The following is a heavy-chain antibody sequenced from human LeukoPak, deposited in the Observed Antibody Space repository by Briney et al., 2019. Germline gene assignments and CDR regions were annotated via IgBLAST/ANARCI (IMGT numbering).Heavy chain of an antibody. J-gene: IGHJ4*02. V-gene: IGHV3-30*03. CDR3: ARDNTYMFDY. CDR1: GFTFSSYG. Sequence: QSGGSLRLSCAASGFTFSSYGMHWVRQAPGKGLEWVAVISYDGSNKYYADSVKGRFTISRDNSKNTLYLEMNRLRAEDTAVYYCARDNTYMFDYWGQGTQVTVSS. D-gene: IGHD2-2*02. CDR2: ISYDGSNK.